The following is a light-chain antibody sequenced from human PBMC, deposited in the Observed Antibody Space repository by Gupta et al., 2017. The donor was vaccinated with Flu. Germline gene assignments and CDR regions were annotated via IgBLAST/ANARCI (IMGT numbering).Light chain of an antibody. V-gene: IGLV3-25*03. CDR2: KDT. Sequence: SYELTQPLSMSVSPGQTAGITCSGDALPNQYSYWYQQKTGQAPVLLIYKDTERPSGIPERFSGSSSGTTVTLTISGVQAEDEADYYCQSADSTAWVFGGGTKLTVL. CDR3: QSADSTAWV. CDR1: ALPNQY. J-gene: IGLJ3*02.